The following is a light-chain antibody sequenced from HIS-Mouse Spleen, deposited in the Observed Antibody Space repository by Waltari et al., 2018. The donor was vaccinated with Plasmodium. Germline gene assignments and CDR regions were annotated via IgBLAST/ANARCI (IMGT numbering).Light chain of an antibody. CDR2: GAS. V-gene: IGKV3-15*01. Sequence: ERVMTQSPATLSVSPGERAPLSCRASQSVRSNLAWYQQKPGQAPRLLIYGASTRATGIPARFSGSGSGTEFTLTISSLQSEDFAVYYCQQYNNWSFTFGPGTKVDIK. CDR3: QQYNNWSFT. J-gene: IGKJ3*01. CDR1: QSVRSN.